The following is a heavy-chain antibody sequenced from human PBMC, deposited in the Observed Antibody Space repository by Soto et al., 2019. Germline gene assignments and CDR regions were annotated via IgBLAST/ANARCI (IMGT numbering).Heavy chain of an antibody. V-gene: IGHV1-58*02. J-gene: IGHJ4*02. CDR1: GGTFSSYT. Sequence: SVKVSCKASGGTFSSYTISWVRQARGQRLEWIGWIVVGSGNTNYAQKFQERVTITRDMSTSTAYMELSSLRSEDTAVYYCAASPDTVWSGYYTGSGYFDYWGQGTLVTVSS. CDR2: IVVGSGNT. CDR3: AASPDTVWSGYYTGSGYFDY. D-gene: IGHD3-3*01.